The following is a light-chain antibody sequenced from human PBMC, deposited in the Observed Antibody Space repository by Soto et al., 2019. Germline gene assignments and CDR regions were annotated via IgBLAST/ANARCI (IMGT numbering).Light chain of an antibody. CDR1: SSDIGNNS. CDR3: AAWDDSLSGRGV. J-gene: IGLJ3*02. Sequence: QSVLTPPPSASGTPGQRVTLSCSGSSSDIGNNSVYWYQMVPGTAPKLLVYRNNQRPSGVPDRFSGSRSGTSASLAISGLRSEDEADYYCAAWDDSLSGRGVFGGGTQLTVL. V-gene: IGLV1-47*01. CDR2: RNN.